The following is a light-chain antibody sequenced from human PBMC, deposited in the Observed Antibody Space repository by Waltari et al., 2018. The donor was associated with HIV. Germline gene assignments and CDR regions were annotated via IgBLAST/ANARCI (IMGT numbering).Light chain of an antibody. CDR2: DVS. CDR1: TSHVGGNDN. J-gene: IGLJ2*01. Sequence: SARTQPASVARAPGLAVTVPCNGTTSHVGGNDNVSWYQQHPGKAPKLMIYDVSNRPSGVSNRFSGSKSGNTASLTISGLQAEDEADYYCSSYTSSSTRVFGGGTKLTVL. V-gene: IGLV2-14*03. CDR3: SSYTSSSTRV.